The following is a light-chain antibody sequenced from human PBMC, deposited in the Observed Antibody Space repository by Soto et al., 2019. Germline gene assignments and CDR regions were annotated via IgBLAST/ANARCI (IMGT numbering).Light chain of an antibody. Sequence: EIVLTQSPATLSLSPGERATLPCRASQSLSYYLAWYQQKPGQAPRLLISDASNRATGIPARFSGSGTWTDFTLTISILEPEDFAIYYCQQRSNWPRTFGQGTKVEIK. CDR1: QSLSYY. CDR2: DAS. J-gene: IGKJ1*01. V-gene: IGKV3-11*01. CDR3: QQRSNWPRT.